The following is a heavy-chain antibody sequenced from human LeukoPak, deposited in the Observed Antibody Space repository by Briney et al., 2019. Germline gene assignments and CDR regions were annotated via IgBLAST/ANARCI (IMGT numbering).Heavy chain of an antibody. Sequence: ASVKVSCKASGGTFSSYAISWVRQAPGQGLEWMGVIIPIFGTANYAQKFQGRVTITADESTSTAYMELSSLRSEDTAVYYCASLYSGYEPRRVRATTIDYWGQGTLVTVSS. D-gene: IGHD5-12*01. V-gene: IGHV1-69*01. J-gene: IGHJ4*02. CDR1: GGTFSSYA. CDR3: ASLYSGYEPRRVRATTIDY. CDR2: IIPIFGTA.